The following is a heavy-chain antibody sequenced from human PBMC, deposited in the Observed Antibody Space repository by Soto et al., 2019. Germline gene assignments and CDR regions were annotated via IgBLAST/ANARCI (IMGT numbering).Heavy chain of an antibody. CDR3: ARGRYGDY. CDR1: GYAFTTYG. Sequence: QVHLVQSGAEVKKPGASVKVSCKGSGYAFTTYGITWVRQAPGQGLEWMGWISAHSGNTNYAQKLQGRVTVTRDTSPSTAYMELRSLRSDDTAVYYCARGRYGDYWGQGDLVTVSS. V-gene: IGHV1-18*01. D-gene: IGHD1-1*01. CDR2: ISAHSGNT. J-gene: IGHJ4*02.